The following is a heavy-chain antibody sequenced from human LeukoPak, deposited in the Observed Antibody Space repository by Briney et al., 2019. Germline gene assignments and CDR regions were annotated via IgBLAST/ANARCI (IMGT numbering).Heavy chain of an antibody. CDR3: ARVADSIRGSRPIDPFDY. V-gene: IGHV3-74*01. D-gene: IGHD2-2*02. CDR1: GFTFSTYW. Sequence: WGSLRLSCAAFGFTFSTYWMHWVRQAPGKGLVWVSRINTDGSSTTYADSVKGRFTISRDNSKNTLYLQMNSLRAEDTAVYYCARVADSIRGSRPIDPFDYWGQGTLVTVSS. J-gene: IGHJ4*02. CDR2: INTDGSST.